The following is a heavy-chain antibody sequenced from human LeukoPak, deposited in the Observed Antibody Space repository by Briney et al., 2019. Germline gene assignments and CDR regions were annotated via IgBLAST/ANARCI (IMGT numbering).Heavy chain of an antibody. CDR3: ARAGGDYDILTGYYYSRWYFDL. CDR2: IYYSGST. J-gene: IGHJ2*01. D-gene: IGHD3-9*01. V-gene: IGHV4-59*01. Sequence: SETLSLTCTVSGGSIRSNYWSWIRQPPGKGLEWIGYIYYSGSTNYNPSLKSRVTISVDTSKNQFSLKLSSVTAADTAVYYCARAGGDYDILTGYYYSRWYFDLWGRGTLVTVSS. CDR1: GGSIRSNY.